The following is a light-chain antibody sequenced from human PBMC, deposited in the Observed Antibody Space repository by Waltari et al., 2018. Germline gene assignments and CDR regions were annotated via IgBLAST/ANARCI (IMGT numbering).Light chain of an antibody. V-gene: IGKV1-5*03. CDR3: QQYNSYPYT. CDR2: KAS. J-gene: IGKJ2*01. Sequence: DTQVTQSPSTLSASVGDRVTITCRASQSISSWLAWYQLKPGKVPKFLIHKASSLESGVPSRFTGSGSGTEFTLTISSLQPNDFATYYCQQYNSYPYTFGQGTNLEIK. CDR1: QSISSW.